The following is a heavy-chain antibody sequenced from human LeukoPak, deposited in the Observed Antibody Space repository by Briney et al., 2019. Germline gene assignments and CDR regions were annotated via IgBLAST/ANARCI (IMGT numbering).Heavy chain of an antibody. V-gene: IGHV2-70*11. CDR3: ARMSIVGAIHDFDY. CDR2: IDWDDDK. J-gene: IGHJ4*02. CDR1: GFSLSTSGMC. Sequence: SGPTLVNPTQTLTLTCTFSGFSLSTSGMCVSWIRQPPGKALEWLARIDWDDDKYYSTSLKTRLTISKDTSKNQVVLTMTNMDPVDTATYYCARMSIVGAIHDFDYWGQGTLVTVSS. D-gene: IGHD1-26*01.